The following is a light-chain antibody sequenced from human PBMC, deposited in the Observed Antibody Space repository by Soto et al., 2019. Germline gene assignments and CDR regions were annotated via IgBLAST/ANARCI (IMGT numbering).Light chain of an antibody. J-gene: IGKJ2*01. CDR3: QQYDIWPPYT. CDR2: DAS. CDR1: QSVRDN. V-gene: IGKV3-15*01. Sequence: EILLTQSPGALAVSPGEVATLSCRASQSVRDNLAWYQQKPGQAPRLLIYDASTRATGIPPRFSGGGSGTEFTVTISSLQSEDFAIYYCQQYDIWPPYTFGQGTKVDI.